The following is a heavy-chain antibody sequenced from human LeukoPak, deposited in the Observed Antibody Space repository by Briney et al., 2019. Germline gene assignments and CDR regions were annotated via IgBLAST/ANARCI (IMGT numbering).Heavy chain of an antibody. CDR2: IIPSFGTA. Sequence: ASVKVSCKASGGTFSSYAISWVRQAPGQGLEWMGGIIPSFGTANYAQKFQGRVTIAADESTSTAYMELSSLRSEDTAVYYCARGDYDILTGEKYYYYYGMDVWGQGTTVTVSS. V-gene: IGHV1-69*13. J-gene: IGHJ6*02. CDR3: ARGDYDILTGEKYYYYYGMDV. CDR1: GGTFSSYA. D-gene: IGHD3-9*01.